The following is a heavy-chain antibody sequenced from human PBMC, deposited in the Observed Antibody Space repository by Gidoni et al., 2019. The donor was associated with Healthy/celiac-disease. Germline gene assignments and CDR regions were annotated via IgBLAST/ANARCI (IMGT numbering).Heavy chain of an antibody. J-gene: IGHJ4*02. CDR3: AVGPMDTASYYFDY. D-gene: IGHD5-18*01. CDR2: IYYSGST. CDR1: GGSISSSSYY. Sequence: QLQLQESGPGLVKPSETLSLTCTVSGGSISSSSYYWGWSRQPPGKGLEWIGCIYYSGSTYYNPSLKSRVTISVDTSKNQFSLKLSSVTAADTAVYYCAVGPMDTASYYFDYWGQGTLVTVSS. V-gene: IGHV4-39*01.